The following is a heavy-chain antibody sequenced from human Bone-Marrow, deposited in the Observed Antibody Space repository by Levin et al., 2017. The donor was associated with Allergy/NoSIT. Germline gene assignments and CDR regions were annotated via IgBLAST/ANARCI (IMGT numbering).Heavy chain of an antibody. CDR1: GGSISSGGYY. J-gene: IGHJ6*03. Sequence: SETLSLTCTVSGGSISSGGYYWSWIRQHPGKGLEWIGYIYYSGSTYHNPSLKSRVTISVDRSKNQFSLKLSSVTAADTAVYYCARVLAYDFWSGYYRESDMDVWGKGTTVIVSS. V-gene: IGHV4-31*03. CDR3: ARVLAYDFWSGYYRESDMDV. CDR2: IYYSGST. D-gene: IGHD3-3*01.